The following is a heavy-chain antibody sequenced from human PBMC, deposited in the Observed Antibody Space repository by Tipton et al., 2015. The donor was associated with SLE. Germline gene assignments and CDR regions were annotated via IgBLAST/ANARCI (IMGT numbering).Heavy chain of an antibody. Sequence: TLSLTCTVSGGSISSGSYYWSWIRQPAGKGLEWIGRIYTSGSTDYNPSLKSRVTISVDTSKNQFSLKLSSVTAADTAVYYCARIYYYDSSGYAFDIWGQGTMVTVSS. D-gene: IGHD3-22*01. CDR2: IYTSGST. V-gene: IGHV4-61*02. CDR3: ARIYYYDSSGYAFDI. CDR1: GGSISSGSYY. J-gene: IGHJ3*02.